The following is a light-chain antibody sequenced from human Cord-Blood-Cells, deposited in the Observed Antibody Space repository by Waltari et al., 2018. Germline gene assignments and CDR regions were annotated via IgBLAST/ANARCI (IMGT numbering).Light chain of an antibody. V-gene: IGLV2-14*03. CDR3: SSYTSSSTWV. J-gene: IGLJ3*02. CDR1: SSDVGGYNY. CDR2: DVS. Sequence: QSALTQPASVSGSPGQSLTISCTGTSSDVGGYNYVPWYQQHPGKAPKLMIYDVSNLPSGVSNRFSGSKTGNTASLTISGLHAEDEADYYCSSYTSSSTWVFGGGTKLTVL.